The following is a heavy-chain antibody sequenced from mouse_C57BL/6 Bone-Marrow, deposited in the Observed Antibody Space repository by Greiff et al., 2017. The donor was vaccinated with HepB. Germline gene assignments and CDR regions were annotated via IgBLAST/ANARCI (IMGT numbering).Heavy chain of an antibody. CDR1: GFTFSSDA. V-gene: IGHV5-4*01. J-gene: IGHJ2*01. CDR2: ISDGGSYT. D-gene: IGHD2-3*01. Sequence: EVKLQESGGGLVKPGGSLKLSCAASGFTFSSDAMSWVRQTPGKRLEWVATISDGGSYTYYPDNVKGRFTISRDNAKNNLYLQMSHLKSEDTAMYYCARDSRWLPYYFDYWGQGTTLTVSS. CDR3: ARDSRWLPYYFDY.